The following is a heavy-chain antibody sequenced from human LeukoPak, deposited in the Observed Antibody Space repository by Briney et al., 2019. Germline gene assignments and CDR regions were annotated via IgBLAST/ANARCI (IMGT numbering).Heavy chain of an antibody. Sequence: GGSLKLSCAASGFAFSSYAMSWVRQTPGKGLEWIAAISGSGGSSYYADSVEGRFTISRDNSKNTLYLQMNSLRAEDTAVYYCARARGSSSWFIFDYWGQGTLVTVSS. D-gene: IGHD6-13*01. CDR2: ISGSGGSS. CDR3: ARARGSSSWFIFDY. J-gene: IGHJ4*02. CDR1: GFAFSSYA. V-gene: IGHV3-23*01.